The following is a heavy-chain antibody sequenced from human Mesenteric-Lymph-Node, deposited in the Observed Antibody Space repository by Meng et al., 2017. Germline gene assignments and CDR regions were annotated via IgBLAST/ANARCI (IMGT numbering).Heavy chain of an antibody. CDR3: AKDTGGWYTPHYYYYGMDV. CDR1: GFTFDDYA. D-gene: IGHD6-19*01. J-gene: IGHJ6*02. Sequence: GESLKISCAASGFTFDDYAMHWVRQAPGKGLEWVSLISWDGGSTYYADSVKGRFTISRDNSKNSLYLQMNSLRAEDTALYYCAKDTGGWYTPHYYYYGMDVWGQGTTVTVSS. V-gene: IGHV3-43D*04. CDR2: ISWDGGST.